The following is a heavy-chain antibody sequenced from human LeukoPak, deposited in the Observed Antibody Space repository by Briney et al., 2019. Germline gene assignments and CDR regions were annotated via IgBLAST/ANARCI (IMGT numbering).Heavy chain of an antibody. CDR1: GGTFSSYA. CDR3: ARVVGATTRDYYYYMDV. Sequence: ASVKVSCKASGGTFSSYAISWVRQAPGQGLEWMGGIIPIFGTANYAQKFQGRVTITTDESTSTAYMELSSLRSEDTAVYYCARVVGATTRDYYYYMDVWGKGTTVTVSS. D-gene: IGHD1-26*01. CDR2: IIPIFGTA. V-gene: IGHV1-69*05. J-gene: IGHJ6*03.